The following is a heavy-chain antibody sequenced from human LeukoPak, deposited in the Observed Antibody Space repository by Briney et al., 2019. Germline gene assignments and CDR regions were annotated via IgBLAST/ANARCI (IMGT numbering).Heavy chain of an antibody. Sequence: PGGSLRLSCAASGFTLSDYYMSWIRQAPGKGLAWVSYISSGGSTIYYADSVKGRFTISRDNAKNSLHLQMNSLRAEDTAVYYCARDGRSIAARFYYYWGQGTLVTVSS. J-gene: IGHJ4*02. CDR2: ISSGGSTI. CDR3: ARDGRSIAARFYYY. V-gene: IGHV3-11*04. D-gene: IGHD6-6*01. CDR1: GFTLSDYY.